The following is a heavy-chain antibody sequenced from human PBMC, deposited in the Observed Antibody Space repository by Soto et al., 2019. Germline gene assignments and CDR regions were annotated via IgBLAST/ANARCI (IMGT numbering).Heavy chain of an antibody. CDR2: IKQDGSEK. CDR1: GFTFSSYW. D-gene: IGHD3-22*01. CDR3: ARSGGSGYYSSY. Sequence: GGSLRLSCAGSGFTFSSYWMSWVRQAPGKGLEWVANIKQDGSEKYYVDSVKGRFTISRDNAKNSLYLQMNSRRAEDTAVYYCARSGGSGYYSSYWGQGTLVTVSS. V-gene: IGHV3-7*05. J-gene: IGHJ4*02.